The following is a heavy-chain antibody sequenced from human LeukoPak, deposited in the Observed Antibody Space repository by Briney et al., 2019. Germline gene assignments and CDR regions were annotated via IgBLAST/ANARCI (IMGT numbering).Heavy chain of an antibody. CDR1: GFTFSAYA. J-gene: IGHJ4*02. V-gene: IGHV3-30-3*01. D-gene: IGHD4/OR15-4a*01. CDR2: ISYDGNIK. CDR3: ARDRSANSRGYYFDY. Sequence: GGSLRLSCAASGFTFSAYAMHWVRQAPGKGLEWVAIISYDGNIKYQADSVKGRFTISRDDSKNTLYLQMNSLRAEDTAVYYCARDRSANSRGYYFDYLGQGTLVTVSS.